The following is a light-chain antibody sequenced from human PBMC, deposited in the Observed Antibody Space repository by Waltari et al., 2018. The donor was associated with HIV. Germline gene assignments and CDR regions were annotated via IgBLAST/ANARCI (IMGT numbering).Light chain of an antibody. CDR3: QSYDNILSGWV. CDR2: EDI. Sequence: QSALTQPPSASGSPGQSVTISCTGVSSATGPYKYVSWYQQHTGRVPILIIYEDIKRPVGVPDRFPGAKSDDTASLTVAGVQAGDEADYYCQSYDNILSGWVFGGGTKLTV. CDR1: SSATGPYKY. V-gene: IGLV2-8*01. J-gene: IGLJ3*02.